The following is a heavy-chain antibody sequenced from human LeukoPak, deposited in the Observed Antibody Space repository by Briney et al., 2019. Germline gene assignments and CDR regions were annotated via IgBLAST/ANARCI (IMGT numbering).Heavy chain of an antibody. CDR2: SIPIFGTA. J-gene: IGHJ4*02. V-gene: IGHV1-69*05. CDR3: ARGRGITGTTSYFDY. Sequence: GSSVKVSCKASVGTFSSYAISWVRQAPGQGLEWRGGSIPIFGTANYAQKFQGRGTITTDESTSTAYMELSSLRSEDTGVYYCARGRGITGTTSYFDYWGQETLVTVSS. CDR1: VGTFSSYA. D-gene: IGHD1-7*01.